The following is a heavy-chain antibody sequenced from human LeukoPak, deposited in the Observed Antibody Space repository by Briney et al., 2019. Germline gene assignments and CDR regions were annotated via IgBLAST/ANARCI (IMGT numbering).Heavy chain of an antibody. CDR2: IYYSGST. V-gene: IGHV4-59*01. CDR1: GGSFSGYY. CDR3: ASHPNSSGWYAFDY. J-gene: IGHJ4*02. D-gene: IGHD6-19*01. Sequence: SETLSLTCAVYGGSFSGYYWSWIRQPPGKGLEWIGYIYYSGSTYYNPSLKSRVTISVDTSKNQFSLKLSSVTAADTAVYYCASHPNSSGWYAFDYWGQGTLVTVSS.